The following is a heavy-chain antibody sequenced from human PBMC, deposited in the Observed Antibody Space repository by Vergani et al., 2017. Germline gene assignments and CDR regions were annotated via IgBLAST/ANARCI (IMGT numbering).Heavy chain of an antibody. D-gene: IGHD3-16*02. Sequence: QVQLQQWGAGLLKPSETLSLTCAVYGGSFSGYYWSWIRQPPGKGLEWIGQINHSGGTNYNPSLKSRVTISVDTSKNQFSLKLSSVTTADTAVYYCGRHHKYYDYVRGSYRPNWFDPWGQGTLVTVSS. J-gene: IGHJ5*02. CDR2: INHSGGT. V-gene: IGHV4-34*01. CDR1: GGSFSGYY. CDR3: GRHHKYYDYVRGSYRPNWFDP.